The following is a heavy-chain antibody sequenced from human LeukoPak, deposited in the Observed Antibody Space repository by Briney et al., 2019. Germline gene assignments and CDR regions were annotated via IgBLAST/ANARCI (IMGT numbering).Heavy chain of an antibody. J-gene: IGHJ5*02. D-gene: IGHD3-22*01. Sequence: GGSLRLSCAASGFTFSSYEMNWVRQAPGKGLEWVSYISSSGSTIYYADSVKGRFTISRDNAKNSLYLQMNSLRAEDTAVYYCAREKYYYDSSGYYRWFDPWGQGTVVTVSS. V-gene: IGHV3-48*03. CDR1: GFTFSSYE. CDR2: ISSSGSTI. CDR3: AREKYYYDSSGYYRWFDP.